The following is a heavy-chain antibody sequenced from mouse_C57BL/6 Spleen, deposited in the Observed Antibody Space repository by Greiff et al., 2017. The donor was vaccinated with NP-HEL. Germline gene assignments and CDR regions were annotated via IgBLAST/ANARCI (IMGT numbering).Heavy chain of an antibody. CDR3: ARSIYYGSTSFAY. J-gene: IGHJ3*01. V-gene: IGHV1-59*01. Sequence: QVQLQQPGAELVRPGTSVKLSCKASGYTFTSYWMHWVKQRPGQGLEWIGVIDPSDSYTNYNQKFKGKATLTVDTSSSTAYMQLSSLTSEDSAVYYCARSIYYGSTSFAYWGQGTLVTVSA. CDR2: IDPSDSYT. CDR1: GYTFTSYW. D-gene: IGHD1-1*01.